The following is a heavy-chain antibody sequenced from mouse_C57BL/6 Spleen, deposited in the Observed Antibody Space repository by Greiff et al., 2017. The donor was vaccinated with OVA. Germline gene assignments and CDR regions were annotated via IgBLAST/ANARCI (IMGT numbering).Heavy chain of an antibody. J-gene: IGHJ4*01. CDR1: GYSITSGYY. V-gene: IGHV3-6*01. Sequence: EVHLVESGPGLVKPSQSLSLTCSVTGYSITSGYYWNWIRPFPGNILEWMGYISYDGSNNYNPSLNNRISFTRDTSKNQCFLKLNSVTTEDTDTYCCERDDNGSSSFDYWGQGTSVTVSS. D-gene: IGHD1-1*01. CDR3: ERDDNGSSSFDY. CDR2: ISYDGSN.